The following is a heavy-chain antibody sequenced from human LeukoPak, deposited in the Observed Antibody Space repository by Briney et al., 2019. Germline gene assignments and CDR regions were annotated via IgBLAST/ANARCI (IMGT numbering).Heavy chain of an antibody. CDR3: AREVLDAAVRVSWFDP. Sequence: AAVKVSCKASVYTFTGYYMHWVRQAPGQGLGWVGWINPNSGGTNYAQKFQGRVTMTRDTSISTAYMELSRLRSDDTAVYYCAREVLDAAVRVSWFDPWGQGTLVTVSS. CDR2: INPNSGGT. V-gene: IGHV1-2*02. D-gene: IGHD2-2*01. CDR1: VYTFTGYY. J-gene: IGHJ5*02.